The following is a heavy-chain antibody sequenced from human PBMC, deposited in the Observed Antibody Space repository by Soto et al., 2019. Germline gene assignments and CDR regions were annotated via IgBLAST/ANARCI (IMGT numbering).Heavy chain of an antibody. CDR2: INHSGST. D-gene: IGHD6-19*01. Sequence: QVQLQQWGAGLLKPSETLSLTCAVYGGSFSGYYWSWIRQPPGKGLEWIGEINHSGSTNYNPSLKSRVTISVDTSKNQFSLKLSSVTAADTAVYYCARGRSRPRGTSRGWQTGYYYYGMDVWGQGTTVTVS. J-gene: IGHJ6*02. CDR3: ARGRSRPRGTSRGWQTGYYYYGMDV. CDR1: GGSFSGYY. V-gene: IGHV4-34*01.